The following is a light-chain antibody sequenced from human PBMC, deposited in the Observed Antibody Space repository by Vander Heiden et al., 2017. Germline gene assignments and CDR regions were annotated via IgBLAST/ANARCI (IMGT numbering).Light chain of an antibody. CDR2: ECS. CDR1: SRDIGSYDL. V-gene: IGLV2-23*03. CDR3: CSYAGSRTFVL. J-gene: IGLJ2*01. Sequence: QSALTQPASVSGSPGQSITISCTGTSRDIGSYDLVSWYQQHPGKAPKLMIYECSKRPSGVSDRFSGSKSGNTASLTISGLQAEDEADYYCCSYAGSRTFVLFGGGTKLTVL.